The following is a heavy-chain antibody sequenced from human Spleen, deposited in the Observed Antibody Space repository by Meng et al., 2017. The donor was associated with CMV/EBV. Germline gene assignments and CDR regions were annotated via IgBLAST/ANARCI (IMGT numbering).Heavy chain of an antibody. J-gene: IGHJ3*02. V-gene: IGHV3-30*02. D-gene: IGHD2-2*02. CDR1: VFTFSNYG. CDR3: AREGYTLGRFGAFDI. Sequence: GESLKISCAASVFTFSNYGMHWVRQAPGKGLDWVAFIRFDGNEKYYADSVKGRFTISRDNSKNTLYLQMNGLRAEDSAVYFCAREGYTLGRFGAFDIWGQGTMVTVSS. CDR2: IRFDGNEK.